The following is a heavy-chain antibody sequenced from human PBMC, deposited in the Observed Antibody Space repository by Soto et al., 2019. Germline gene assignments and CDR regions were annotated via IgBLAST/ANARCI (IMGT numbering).Heavy chain of an antibody. Sequence: PGGSLRLSCAASGFTFSSYAMSWIRQAPGKGLEWVSAISGTGGSTYYADSVKGRFTISRDNSKSTLFLQMNSLRAEDTAVYYCAKDYGDFCFDYWGQGTLVTVSS. D-gene: IGHD4-17*01. CDR3: AKDYGDFCFDY. CDR1: GFTFSSYA. CDR2: ISGTGGST. J-gene: IGHJ4*02. V-gene: IGHV3-23*01.